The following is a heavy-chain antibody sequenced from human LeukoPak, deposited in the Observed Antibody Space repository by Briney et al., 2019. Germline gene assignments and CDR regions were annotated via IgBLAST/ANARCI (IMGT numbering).Heavy chain of an antibody. CDR3: ARGERMEYYYGSGSGVNYYYYMDV. J-gene: IGHJ6*03. CDR2: INWNGGST. D-gene: IGHD3-10*01. V-gene: IGHV3-20*04. CDR1: GFTFNNYG. Sequence: PGRSLRLSCAASGFTFNNYGMHWVRQAPGKGLEWVSGINWNGGSTGYADSVKGRFTISRDNAKNSLYLQMNSLRAEDTALYYCARGERMEYYYGSGSGVNYYYYMDVWGKGTTVTVSS.